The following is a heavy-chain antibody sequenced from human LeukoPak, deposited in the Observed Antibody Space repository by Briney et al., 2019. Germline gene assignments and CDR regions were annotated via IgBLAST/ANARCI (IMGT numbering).Heavy chain of an antibody. J-gene: IGHJ3*02. CDR2: ISYDGGNK. Sequence: QTGGSLRLSCAASGFTFSSYGMHWVRQAPGKGLEWVAVISYDGGNKYYADSVKGRFTISRDNSKNTLYLQMNSLRAEDTAVYYCANSLVASDAFDIWGQGTMVTVSS. CDR3: ANSLVASDAFDI. D-gene: IGHD5-12*01. V-gene: IGHV3-30*18. CDR1: GFTFSSYG.